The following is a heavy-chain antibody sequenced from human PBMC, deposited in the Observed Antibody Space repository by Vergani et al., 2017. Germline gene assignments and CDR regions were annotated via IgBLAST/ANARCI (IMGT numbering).Heavy chain of an antibody. Sequence: QLHLQESGPGLVKPSETLPLTCTVSGGSITSSSYYWGWIRQPPGRGLEWIGNIYHSGGAYYNPSLKGRVTISVDTSKNQFSLKLTSVTAADTAVYYCAXDGGEYDKDALDVWGQGTKVTVTS. D-gene: IGHD2-21*01. J-gene: IGHJ3*01. CDR2: IYHSGGA. CDR1: GGSITSSSYY. V-gene: IGHV4-39*01. CDR3: AXDGGEYDKDALDV.